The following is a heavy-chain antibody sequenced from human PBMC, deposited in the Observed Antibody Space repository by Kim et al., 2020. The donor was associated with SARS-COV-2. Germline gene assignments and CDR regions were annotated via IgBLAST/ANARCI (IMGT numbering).Heavy chain of an antibody. CDR2: ISYDGSNK. V-gene: IGHV3-30-3*01. CDR3: ARAGGGSYYASFDY. D-gene: IGHD1-26*01. Sequence: GGSLRLSCAASGFTFSSYAMHWVRQAPGKGLEWVAVISYDGSNKYYADSVKGRFTISRDNSKNTLYLQMNSLRAEDTAVYYCARAGGGSYYASFDYWGQG. J-gene: IGHJ4*02. CDR1: GFTFSSYA.